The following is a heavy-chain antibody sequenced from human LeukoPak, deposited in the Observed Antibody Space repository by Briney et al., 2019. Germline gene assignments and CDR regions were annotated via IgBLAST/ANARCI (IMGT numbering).Heavy chain of an antibody. V-gene: IGHV5-51*01. CDR1: GYSCSTYW. CDR3: ARLLEGVAYTWGY. J-gene: IGHJ4*02. Sequence: GESLKRSCKGSGYSCSTYWIAWVRQMPGKGLEWMGIIYPGDSDTRYSPSFQGQVTISADKSISTAYLQWSSLRASDTAMYYCARLLEGVAYTWGYWGQGTLVTVSS. D-gene: IGHD3-16*01. CDR2: IYPGDSDT.